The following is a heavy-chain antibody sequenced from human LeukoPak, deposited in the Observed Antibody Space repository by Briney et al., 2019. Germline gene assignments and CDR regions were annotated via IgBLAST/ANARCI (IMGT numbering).Heavy chain of an antibody. V-gene: IGHV4-59*01. D-gene: IGHD1-26*01. J-gene: IGHJ5*02. CDR1: GGSFSNYY. CDR2: IYYSGST. CDR3: AREASTSSGSYL. Sequence: SETLSLTCAVYGGSFSNYYWSWIRQPPGKGLEWIGYIYYSGSTNYNPSLKSRVTISVDTSKNQFSLKLSSVTAADTAVYYCAREASTSSGSYLWGQGTLVTVSS.